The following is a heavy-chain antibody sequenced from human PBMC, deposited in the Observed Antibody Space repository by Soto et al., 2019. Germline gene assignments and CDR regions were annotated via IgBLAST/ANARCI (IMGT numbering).Heavy chain of an antibody. CDR1: GYSFTDYW. Sequence: GDSMKISCKGSGYSFTDYWISWVRQMPGKGLEWMGRIDPSDSYTNYSPSFQGHVTISADKSISTAYLQWSSLKASDTAIYYCARRTAGRAYGMDVCAQGTTVSGSS. CDR2: IDPSDSYT. CDR3: ARRTAGRAYGMDV. D-gene: IGHD6-19*01. J-gene: IGHJ6*02. V-gene: IGHV5-10-1*01.